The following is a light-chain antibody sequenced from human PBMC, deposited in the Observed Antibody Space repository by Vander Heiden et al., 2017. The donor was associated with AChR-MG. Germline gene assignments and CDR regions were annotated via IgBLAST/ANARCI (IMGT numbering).Light chain of an antibody. CDR3: QQSYSTPRT. CDR2: AAS. V-gene: IGKV1-39*01. Sequence: DIQMTQSPSSLSASVGDRVTITCRASQSISNYLNWYQQKPGKAPKILMSAASSLQSGVPSRFSGSGSGTDFTLTISSLQPEDFATYYCQQSYSTPRTFGQGTRVEIK. CDR1: QSISNY. J-gene: IGKJ1*01.